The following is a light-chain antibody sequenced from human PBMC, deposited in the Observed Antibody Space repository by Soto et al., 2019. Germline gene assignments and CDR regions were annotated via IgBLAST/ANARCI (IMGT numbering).Light chain of an antibody. Sequence: ALPLTQSPSSLSASVGDRVTITCRASQGIRSALAWYQQRPGKAPELLIYDASSLQSGVPSRFSGSGSGTEFTLTISSLQPEDFATYYCQQFSYRPHLTFGGGTKVEFK. CDR2: DAS. J-gene: IGKJ4*01. V-gene: IGKV1D-13*01. CDR1: QGIRSA. CDR3: QQFSYRPHLT.